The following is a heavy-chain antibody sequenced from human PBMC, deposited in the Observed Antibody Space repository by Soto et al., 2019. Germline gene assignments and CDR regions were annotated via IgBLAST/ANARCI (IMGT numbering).Heavy chain of an antibody. D-gene: IGHD2-2*01. CDR2: INHSGST. CDR3: ARGSGYCSSTSCSPFDY. V-gene: IGHV4-34*01. J-gene: IGHJ4*02. Sequence: QVQLQQWGAGLLKPSETLSLTCAVYGGSFSGYYWSWIRQPPGKGLEWIGEINHSGSTNYNPSLKSRVTILVDTSKNQFPLKLSSVTAADTAVYYCARGSGYCSSTSCSPFDYWGQGTLVTVSS. CDR1: GGSFSGYY.